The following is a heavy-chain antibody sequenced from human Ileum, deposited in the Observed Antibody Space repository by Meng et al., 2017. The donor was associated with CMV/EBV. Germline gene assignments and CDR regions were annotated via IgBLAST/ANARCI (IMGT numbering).Heavy chain of an antibody. Sequence: SSGSISSRNYSWCWIRQPPAKGLEWIGNIYYSGSTYYNPSLQSRVTVSIDTSKNQFSLNLISVTAADTAVYYCARSYYDTVGYYFGHWGQGTLVTVSS. CDR2: IYYSGST. J-gene: IGHJ4*02. V-gene: IGHV4-39*01. CDR3: ARSYYDTVGYYFGH. D-gene: IGHD3-22*01. CDR1: SGSISSRNYS.